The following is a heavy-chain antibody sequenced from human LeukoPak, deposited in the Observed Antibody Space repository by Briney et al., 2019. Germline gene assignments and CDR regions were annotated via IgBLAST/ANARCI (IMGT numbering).Heavy chain of an antibody. CDR3: AKCRVRGVDYFDY. D-gene: IGHD3-10*01. J-gene: IGHJ4*02. CDR1: GFSFGTYA. V-gene: IGHV3-30*02. CDR2: ISYDGSNN. Sequence: GGSLRLSCIASGFSFGTYAMHWVRQAPGKGLEWVTFISYDGSNNYYADSVKGRFTISRDNSKNTLYLQMNSLRDEDTAVYYCAKCRVRGVDYFDYWGQGTLVTVSS.